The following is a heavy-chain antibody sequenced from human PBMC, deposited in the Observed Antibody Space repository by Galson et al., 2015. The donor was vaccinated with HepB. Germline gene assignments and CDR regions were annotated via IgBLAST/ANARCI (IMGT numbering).Heavy chain of an antibody. CDR3: ARGYSRSWYSGLGF. CDR1: GFTVSSND. Sequence: SLRLSCAASGFTVSSNDMSWVRQAPGKGLEWVSLIYSGGNTYYADSVKGRFTISRDNSKNTLYLQMNSLRVEDTAVYYCARGYSRSWYSGLGFWGQGTLVTVSS. D-gene: IGHD6-13*01. J-gene: IGHJ4*02. CDR2: IYSGGNT. V-gene: IGHV3-53*01.